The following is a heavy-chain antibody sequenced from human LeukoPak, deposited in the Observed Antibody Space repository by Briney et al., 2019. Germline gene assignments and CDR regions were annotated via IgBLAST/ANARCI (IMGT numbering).Heavy chain of an antibody. D-gene: IGHD6-19*01. J-gene: IGHJ6*02. Sequence: GGSLRLSCAASGFSFSSHAMHWVRQAPGKGLEWLAVISHDGDKQYYADSGKGRFTISRDNSKNTLYVQMSSLRTEDTAVYYCARIQCVGACQWVGGVLDVWGQGTTVTVSS. CDR3: ARIQCVGACQWVGGVLDV. CDR2: ISHDGDKQ. V-gene: IGHV3-30-3*01. CDR1: GFSFSSHA.